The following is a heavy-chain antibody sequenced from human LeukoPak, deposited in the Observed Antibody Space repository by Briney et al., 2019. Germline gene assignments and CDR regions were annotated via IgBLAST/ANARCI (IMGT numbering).Heavy chain of an antibody. J-gene: IGHJ3*02. CDR1: GFTFSSYA. CDR3: AKDRASDDAFDI. Sequence: GGSLRLSCAASGFTFSSYAMSWVRQAPGKGLEWVSAISGSGGSTYYADSVKGRFTISRDNSKNTLHLQMNSLRAEDTAVYYCAKDRASDDAFDIWGQGTMVTVSS. V-gene: IGHV3-23*01. D-gene: IGHD3-16*01. CDR2: ISGSGGST.